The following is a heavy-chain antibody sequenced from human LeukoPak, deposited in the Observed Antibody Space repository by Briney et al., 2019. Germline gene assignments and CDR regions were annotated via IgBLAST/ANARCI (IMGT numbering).Heavy chain of an antibody. CDR2: IYTSGST. V-gene: IGHV4-4*07. J-gene: IGHJ6*03. D-gene: IGHD2-15*01. CDR3: ARVIGGYCSGGSCYSDHYYYYMDV. CDR1: GGSISSYY. Sequence: SETLSLTCTVSGGSISSYYWSWIRQPAGKGLEWTGRIYTSGSTNYNPSLKSRVTMSVDTSKNQFSLKLSSVTAADTAVYYCARVIGGYCSGGSCYSDHYYYYMDVWGKGTTVTVSS.